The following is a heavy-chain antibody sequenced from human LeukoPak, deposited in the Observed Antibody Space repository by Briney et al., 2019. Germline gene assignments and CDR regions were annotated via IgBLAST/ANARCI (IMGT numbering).Heavy chain of an antibody. CDR2: IKQDGSEK. CDR1: GFTFSSYW. D-gene: IGHD1-1*01. V-gene: IGHV3-7*01. J-gene: IGHJ4*02. Sequence: GGSLRLSCAASGFTFSSYWMSWVRQTPGKGLEWVANIKQDGSEKYYVDSVKGRFTISRDNAKNSLYLQMNSLRAEDTAVYYCARGNWNDEGVFDYWGQGTLVTVSS. CDR3: ARGNWNDEGVFDY.